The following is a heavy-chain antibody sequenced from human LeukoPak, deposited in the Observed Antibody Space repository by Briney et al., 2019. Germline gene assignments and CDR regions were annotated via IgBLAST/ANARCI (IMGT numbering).Heavy chain of an antibody. Sequence: SETLSLTCTVSGGSISSYYWSWIRQPPGKGLEWIGRIYTSGSTNYNPSLKSRVTMSVDTSKNQFSLKLISVTAADTAVYYCARSWAGMYYPFYYFDYWGQGTLVSVSS. J-gene: IGHJ4*02. D-gene: IGHD1-26*01. CDR1: GGSISSYY. CDR3: ARSWAGMYYPFYYFDY. V-gene: IGHV4-4*07. CDR2: IYTSGST.